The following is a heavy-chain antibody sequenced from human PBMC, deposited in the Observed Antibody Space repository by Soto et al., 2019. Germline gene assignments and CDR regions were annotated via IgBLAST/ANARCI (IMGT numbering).Heavy chain of an antibody. Sequence: PSETLSLTCAVSCDSISRGGYSWTWIRQPPGKALEWIGNIYDSGSTSYNPSLKSRVTISVDTSKNQFSLRLTSVTAADTAVYFCARGSSSYYDYGMDVWGQGTTVTVS. J-gene: IGHJ6*02. CDR3: ARGSSSYYDYGMDV. CDR2: IYDSGST. V-gene: IGHV4-30-2*01. CDR1: CDSISRGGYS. D-gene: IGHD6-6*01.